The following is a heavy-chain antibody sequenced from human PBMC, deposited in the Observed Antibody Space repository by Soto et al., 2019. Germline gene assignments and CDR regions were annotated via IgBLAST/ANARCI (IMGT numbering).Heavy chain of an antibody. CDR2: IYYSGST. J-gene: IGHJ4*02. CDR3: ARLRGKNQYSSGWYDRLHFDY. V-gene: IGHV4-39*01. Sequence: SSETLSLTCTVSGGSISSSSYYWGWIRQPPGKGLEWIGSIYYSGSTYYNPSLKSRVTISVDTSKNQFSLKLSSVTAADTAVYYCARLRGKNQYSSGWYDRLHFDYWGQGTLVTVSS. CDR1: GGSISSSSYY. D-gene: IGHD6-19*01.